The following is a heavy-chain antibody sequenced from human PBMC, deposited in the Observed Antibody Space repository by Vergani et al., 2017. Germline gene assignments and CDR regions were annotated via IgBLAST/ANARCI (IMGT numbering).Heavy chain of an antibody. V-gene: IGHV3-21*01. CDR3: VRDFPDNWNERPDAFDI. J-gene: IGHJ3*02. CDR1: GFTFSHYS. D-gene: IGHD1-20*01. CDR2: ISGNNDDV. Sequence: EVQMVESGGGLVKPGGSLRLSCVASGFTFSHYSMNWVRQAPGKGLEWVSSISGNNDDVYYADSVKGRFTISRDNAKNSLYLDMSSLRAEDTAVYYCVRDFPDNWNERPDAFDIWGQGTMVTVSS.